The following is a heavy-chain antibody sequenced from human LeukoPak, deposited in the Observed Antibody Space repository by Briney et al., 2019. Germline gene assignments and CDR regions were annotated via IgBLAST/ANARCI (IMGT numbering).Heavy chain of an antibody. V-gene: IGHV3-7*01. D-gene: IGHD3-10*01. Sequence: GGSLRLSCVVSGLTFSDYWMSWVRQAPGKGLEWVGNIKQDGSETYYGDSVKGRFTISRDNAKNSLYLQMNSLRVEDTAMYYCARHSSGSYYTYWGQGTLVTVSS. CDR2: IKQDGSET. CDR1: GLTFSDYW. CDR3: ARHSSGSYYTY. J-gene: IGHJ4*02.